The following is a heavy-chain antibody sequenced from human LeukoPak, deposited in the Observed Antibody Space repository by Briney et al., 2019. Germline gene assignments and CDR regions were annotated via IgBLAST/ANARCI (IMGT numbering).Heavy chain of an antibody. CDR1: GFTVSSNY. Sequence: GGSLRLSCAASGFTVSSNYMSWVRQAPGKGLEWVAVISYDGSNKYYADSVKGRFTISRDNSKNTLYLQMNSLRAEDTAVYYCARAPAYCGGDCYSPFDYWGQGTLVTVSS. CDR2: ISYDGSNK. D-gene: IGHD2-21*02. J-gene: IGHJ4*02. CDR3: ARAPAYCGGDCYSPFDY. V-gene: IGHV3-30-3*01.